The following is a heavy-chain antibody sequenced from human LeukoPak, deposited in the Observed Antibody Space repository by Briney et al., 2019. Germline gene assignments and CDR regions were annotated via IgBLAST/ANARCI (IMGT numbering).Heavy chain of an antibody. Sequence: GGSLRLSCAASGFTFSSHGINWVRQAPGKGLEWVSGISPSGDITYYTDSVQGRFTISRDNSKNTPYLQMNSLRAEDTAVYYCASVVITWGGPGYFDYWGQGTLVTVSS. J-gene: IGHJ4*02. V-gene: IGHV3-23*01. D-gene: IGHD3-16*01. CDR1: GFTFSSHG. CDR3: ASVVITWGGPGYFDY. CDR2: ISPSGDIT.